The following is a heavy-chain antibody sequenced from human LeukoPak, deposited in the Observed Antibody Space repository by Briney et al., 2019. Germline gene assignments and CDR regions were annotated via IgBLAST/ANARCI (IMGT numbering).Heavy chain of an antibody. CDR2: ISGSGGST. D-gene: IGHD3-3*01. J-gene: IGHJ5*02. CDR3: AKPPARTYNDFWSGPHRAGTNWFDP. CDR1: GFTFSSYA. Sequence: GGSLRLSCAASGFTFSSYAMSLVRQAPGKGLEWVSAISGSGGSTYYADSVKGRFTISRDNSKNTLYLQMNSLRAEDTAVYYCAKPPARTYNDFWSGPHRAGTNWFDPWGQGTLVTVSS. V-gene: IGHV3-23*01.